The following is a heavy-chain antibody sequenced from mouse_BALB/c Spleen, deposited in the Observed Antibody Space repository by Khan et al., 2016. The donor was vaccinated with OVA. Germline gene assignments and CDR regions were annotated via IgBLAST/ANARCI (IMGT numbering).Heavy chain of an antibody. CDR2: ISSGSTYT. V-gene: IGHV5-6-4*01. CDR1: GFTFTSYT. Sequence: EVELVESGGGLVRPGGSLKLSCAASGFTFTSYTMSWVRQTPEKRLEWVATISSGSTYTYYPDSVKGRFTISRDNAKNTLYLHMSSLKSEDTAMYYCTRDGNYAHWYFDGWGAGTTVAVSS. J-gene: IGHJ1*01. CDR3: TRDGNYAHWYFDG. D-gene: IGHD2-1*01.